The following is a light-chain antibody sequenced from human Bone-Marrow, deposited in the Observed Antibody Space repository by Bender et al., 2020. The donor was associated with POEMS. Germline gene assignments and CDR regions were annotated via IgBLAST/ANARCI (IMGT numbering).Light chain of an antibody. V-gene: IGLV1-44*01. CDR1: SSNIGRNT. Sequence: HSLLTQPPSASGTPGQRVTISCSGSSSNIGRNTVHWYQQLPGTAPKLLIYSIDQRPSGVPDRFSGSKSGTSASLAITGLQSDDEAIYFCVAWDASLNGWVFGGGTKLTVL. CDR2: SID. CDR3: VAWDASLNGWV. J-gene: IGLJ3*02.